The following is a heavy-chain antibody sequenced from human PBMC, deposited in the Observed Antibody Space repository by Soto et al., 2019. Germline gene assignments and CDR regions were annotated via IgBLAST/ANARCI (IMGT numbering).Heavy chain of an antibody. J-gene: IGHJ6*02. V-gene: IGHV3-73*01. CDR3: TSTNLSSVYYYYYGMDV. CDR1: GFTFSGSA. Sequence: GGSLRLSCAASGFTFSGSAMHWVRQASGKGLEWVGRIRSKANSYATAYAASVKGRFTISRDDSKNTAYLQMNSLKTEDTAVYYCTSTNLSSVYYYYYGMDVWGQGTTVTVSS. D-gene: IGHD6-19*01. CDR2: IRSKANSYAT.